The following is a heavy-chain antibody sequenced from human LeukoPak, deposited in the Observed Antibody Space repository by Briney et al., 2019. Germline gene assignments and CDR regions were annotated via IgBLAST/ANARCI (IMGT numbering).Heavy chain of an antibody. CDR1: GFSVSSYW. Sequence: AGSMRLSCVASGFSVSSYWMHWVRQDPGKGLMWVALISSVGSDTKYGDSVKGRFTISRDNAKNTLYLQMNSLRAEDTAVYYCARDQTQTGPTTVDHWGQGTQVTVSS. CDR3: ARDQTQTGPTTVDH. J-gene: IGHJ4*02. V-gene: IGHV3-74*01. CDR2: ISSVGSDT. D-gene: IGHD1-14*01.